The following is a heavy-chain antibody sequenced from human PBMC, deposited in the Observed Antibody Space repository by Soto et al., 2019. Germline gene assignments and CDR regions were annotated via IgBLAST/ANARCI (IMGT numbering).Heavy chain of an antibody. D-gene: IGHD5-18*01. Sequence: SVKVSCKASGGTFSSYAISWVRQAPGQGLEWMGGIIPIFGTANYAQKFQGRVTITADESTSTAYMELSSLRSEDTAVYYCAKDRELGYGPRYYYYYGMDVWGQGTTVTVSS. CDR1: GGTFSSYA. CDR2: IIPIFGTA. CDR3: AKDRELGYGPRYYYYYGMDV. V-gene: IGHV1-69*13. J-gene: IGHJ6*02.